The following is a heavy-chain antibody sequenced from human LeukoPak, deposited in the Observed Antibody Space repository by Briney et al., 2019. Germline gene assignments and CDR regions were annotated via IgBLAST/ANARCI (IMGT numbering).Heavy chain of an antibody. Sequence: GGSLRLSCAASGFTFDDYGMSWVRQAPGKGLEWVSGINWNGGSTGYADSVKGRFTTSRDNAKNSLYLQMNSLRAEDTALYHCARDSYNDGSGSSPGNGYYYYYMDVWGKGTTVTVSS. D-gene: IGHD3-10*01. CDR3: ARDSYNDGSGSSPGNGYYYYYMDV. CDR2: INWNGGST. V-gene: IGHV3-20*01. J-gene: IGHJ6*03. CDR1: GFTFDDYG.